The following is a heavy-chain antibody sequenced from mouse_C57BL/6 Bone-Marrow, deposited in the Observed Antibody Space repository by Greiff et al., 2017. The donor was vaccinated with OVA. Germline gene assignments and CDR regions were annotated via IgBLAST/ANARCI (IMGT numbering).Heavy chain of an antibody. Sequence: QVQLKQPGAELVKPGASVKLSCKASGYTFTSYWMHWVKQRPGQGLEWIGRIDPNSGGTKYNEKFKSKATLTVDKSSSTAYMQLSSLPSEDSAVYDCARRGWDDYWGQGTTLTVSS. CDR1: GYTFTSYW. D-gene: IGHD3-3*01. J-gene: IGHJ2*01. CDR2: IDPNSGGT. CDR3: ARRGWDDY. V-gene: IGHV1-72*01.